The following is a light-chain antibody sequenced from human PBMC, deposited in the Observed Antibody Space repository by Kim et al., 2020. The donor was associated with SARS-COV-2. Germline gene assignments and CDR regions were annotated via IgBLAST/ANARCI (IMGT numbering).Light chain of an antibody. J-gene: IGKJ1*01. CDR1: QSLVYSDGNTF. CDR3: MQGTHWPWT. V-gene: IGKV2-30*01. Sequence: DVVMTQSPLSLPVTLGQPASISCRSSQSLVYSDGNTFLSWFHKRPGQSPRRLIYKVSDRDSGVPDRFSGSGSGTDFTLKISRVEAEDVGLYYCMQGTHWPWTFGQGTKVDIK. CDR2: KVS.